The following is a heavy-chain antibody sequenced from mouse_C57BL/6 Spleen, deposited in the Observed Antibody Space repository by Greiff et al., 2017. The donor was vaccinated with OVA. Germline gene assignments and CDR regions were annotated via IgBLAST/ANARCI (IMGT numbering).Heavy chain of an antibody. V-gene: IGHV1-82*01. CDR3: ARSVGPFYYAMDY. CDR2: IYPGDGDT. CDR1: GYAFSSSW. J-gene: IGHJ4*01. Sequence: QVQLKQSGPELVKPGASVKISCKASGYAFSSSWMNWVKQRPGKGLEWIGRIYPGDGDTNYNGKFKGKATLTADKSSSTAYMQLSSLTSEDSAVYFCARSVGPFYYAMDYWGQGTSVTVSS.